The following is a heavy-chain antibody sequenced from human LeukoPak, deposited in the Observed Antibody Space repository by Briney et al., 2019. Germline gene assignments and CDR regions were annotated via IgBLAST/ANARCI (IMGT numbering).Heavy chain of an antibody. D-gene: IGHD1-26*01. J-gene: IGHJ4*02. Sequence: SQTLSLTCTVSGGSISSGAYYWSWIRQHPGKGLEWIGYIYHSGNTYYNPSLKSRVTISVDTSKNQFSLKLSSVTAADTAVYYCARVPYSGSYYDYWGQGTLVTVSS. CDR3: ARVPYSGSYYDY. CDR1: GGSISSGAYY. CDR2: IYHSGNT. V-gene: IGHV4-31*03.